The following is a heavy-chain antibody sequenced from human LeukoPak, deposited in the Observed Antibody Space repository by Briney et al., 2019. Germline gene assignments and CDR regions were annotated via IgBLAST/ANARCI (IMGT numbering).Heavy chain of an antibody. Sequence: SETLSLTCAVSGGSISSGGYSWSWIRQPPGKGLEWIGYIYHSGSTYYNPSLKSRVTISVDRSKNQFSLKLSSVTAADTAVYYCARDSPHWYFDLWGRGTLVTVSS. J-gene: IGHJ2*01. CDR1: GGSISSGGYS. CDR3: ARDSPHWYFDL. V-gene: IGHV4-30-2*01. CDR2: IYHSGST.